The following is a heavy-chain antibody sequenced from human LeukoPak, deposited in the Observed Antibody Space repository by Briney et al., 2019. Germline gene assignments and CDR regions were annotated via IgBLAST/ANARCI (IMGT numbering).Heavy chain of an antibody. D-gene: IGHD2-15*01. Sequence: SVKVSCKASGGTFSSYAISWVRQAPGQGLEWMGGIIPIFGTANYAQKFQGRVTITADESTSTAYMELSSLRSEDTAVYYCARSRGMGYCSGGSCYSIGPTPFDYWGQGTLVTVSS. J-gene: IGHJ4*02. V-gene: IGHV1-69*13. CDR3: ARSRGMGYCSGGSCYSIGPTPFDY. CDR2: IIPIFGTA. CDR1: GGTFSSYA.